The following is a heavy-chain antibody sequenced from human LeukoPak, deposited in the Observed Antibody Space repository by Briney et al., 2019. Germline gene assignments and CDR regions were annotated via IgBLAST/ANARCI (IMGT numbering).Heavy chain of an antibody. Sequence: GGSLRLSCAASGFTFSSYGMHWVRQAPGKGLEGVAVISYDGRNKYYADSVKGRFTISRDNSKNTLYLQVNSLRVEDTAVYYCATHVQWLELTYWGQGTLVTVSS. J-gene: IGHJ4*02. CDR3: ATHVQWLELTY. V-gene: IGHV3-30*03. D-gene: IGHD6-19*01. CDR2: ISYDGRNK. CDR1: GFTFSSYG.